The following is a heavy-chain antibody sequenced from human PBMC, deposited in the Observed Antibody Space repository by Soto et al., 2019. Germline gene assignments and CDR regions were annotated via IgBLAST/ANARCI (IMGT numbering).Heavy chain of an antibody. D-gene: IGHD5-12*01. CDR2: ISSSSSYI. V-gene: IGHV3-21*01. CDR3: AREVSKYSGYDFDY. Sequence: EVQLVESGGGLVKPGGSLRLSCAASGFTFSSYSMNWVRQAPGKGLEWVSSISSSSSYIYYADSVKGRFTISRDNAKNPLYPEMNSPRAEDTAVYYCAREVSKYSGYDFDYWGQGTLVTVSS. J-gene: IGHJ4*02. CDR1: GFTFSSYS.